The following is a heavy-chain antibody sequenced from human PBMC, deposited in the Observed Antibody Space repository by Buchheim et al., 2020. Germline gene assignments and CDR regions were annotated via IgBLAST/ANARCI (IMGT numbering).Heavy chain of an antibody. CDR2: IWYDGSNK. D-gene: IGHD6-19*01. CDR1: GFTFSSYG. V-gene: IGHV3-33*01. J-gene: IGHJ4*02. CDR3: ARSYSSGWQKYFDY. Sequence: QVQLVESGGGVVQPGRSLRLSCAASGFTFSSYGMHWVRQAPGKGLEWVAVIWYDGSNKYYADSVKGRFTISRDNSKNTLYLQMNSLRAEDTAVYYCARSYSSGWQKYFDYWGQGTL.